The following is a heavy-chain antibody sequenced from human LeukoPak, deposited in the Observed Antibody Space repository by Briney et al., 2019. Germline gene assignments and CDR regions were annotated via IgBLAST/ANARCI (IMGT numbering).Heavy chain of an antibody. Sequence: SGTLSLTCTVSGGSISSGSYYWSWIRQPAGKGLEWIGRIYTSGSTNYNPSLKSRVTISVDTSKNQFSLKLSSVTAADTAVYYCARQGKKVGATWWFDPWGQGTLVTVSS. CDR2: IYTSGST. D-gene: IGHD1-26*01. CDR1: GGSISSGSYY. CDR3: ARQGKKVGATWWFDP. V-gene: IGHV4-61*02. J-gene: IGHJ5*02.